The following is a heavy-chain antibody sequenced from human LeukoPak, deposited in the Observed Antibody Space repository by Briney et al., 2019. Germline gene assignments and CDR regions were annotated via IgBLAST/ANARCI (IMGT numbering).Heavy chain of an antibody. CDR1: GFTFGSHA. CDR2: ASYYVGKQ. D-gene: IGHD1-1*01. CDR3: AKAGIGADGAGFLCEY. Sequence: PGGSLRLSCAASGFTFGSHAMTWVRQAPGKGLEWVSTASYYVGKQYHADSVRGRFTVSRDNSRNTVSLQMSSLRVEDTGIYYCAKAGIGADGAGFLCEYWGQGTLVTVSS. J-gene: IGHJ4*02. V-gene: IGHV3-23*01.